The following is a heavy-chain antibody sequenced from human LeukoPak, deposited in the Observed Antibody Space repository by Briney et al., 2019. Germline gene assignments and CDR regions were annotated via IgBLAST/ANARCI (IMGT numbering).Heavy chain of an antibody. Sequence: PGGSLRLSCAASGFTFSSYAVSWVRQAPGKGLEWVSAISGSGGSTYYADSVKGRFTISIDNSKNTLYLQMNSLRAEDTAVYYCAKSTRIYSSGWEDFDYWGQGTLVTVSS. D-gene: IGHD6-19*01. CDR1: GFTFSSYA. J-gene: IGHJ4*02. CDR2: ISGSGGST. V-gene: IGHV3-23*01. CDR3: AKSTRIYSSGWEDFDY.